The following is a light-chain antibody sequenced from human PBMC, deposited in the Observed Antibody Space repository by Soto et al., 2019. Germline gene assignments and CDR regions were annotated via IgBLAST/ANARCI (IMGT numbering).Light chain of an antibody. CDR1: QSVSSSY. CDR2: GAS. J-gene: IGKJ2*01. CDR3: QQFGNSPPYT. Sequence: EIVLTQSPGTLSLSPGERATLSCRASQSVSSSYLAWYQQKPGQAPRLLIYGASSRATGIPDRFSGSGSGTDFTLTISRLEPEDFAVYYCQQFGNSPPYTFGQGTKLAIK. V-gene: IGKV3-20*01.